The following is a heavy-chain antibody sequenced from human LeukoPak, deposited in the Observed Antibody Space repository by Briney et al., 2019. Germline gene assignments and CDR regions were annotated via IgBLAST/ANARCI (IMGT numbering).Heavy chain of an antibody. J-gene: IGHJ3*02. CDR3: ARSGMVRGARAFDI. CDR1: GFTFSTYS. D-gene: IGHD3-10*01. V-gene: IGHV3-48*04. CDR2: ISSSGSTI. Sequence: GGSLRLSCAASGFTFSTYSMNWVRQAPGKGLEWVSYISSSGSTIYYADSVKGRFTISRDNAKNSLYLQMNSLRAEDTAAHYCARSGMVRGARAFDIWGQGTMVTVSS.